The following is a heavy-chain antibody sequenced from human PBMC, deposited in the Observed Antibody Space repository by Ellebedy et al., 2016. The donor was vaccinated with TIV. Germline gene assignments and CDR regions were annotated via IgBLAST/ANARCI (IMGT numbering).Heavy chain of an antibody. J-gene: IGHJ4*02. V-gene: IGHV3-72*01. CDR1: GSTVSDQY. CDR3: TRVKLGAPTRCFDD. CDR2: STNSANSYIT. Sequence: PGGSLRLSCAAPGSTVSDQYMDWVCPAPGKRLVWVGHSTNSANSYITEYAASVSGRFTILREDSKNTLYLQMNSLKTEDTAMYYCTRVKLGAPTRCFDDWGQGALVTVSS. D-gene: IGHD1-26*01.